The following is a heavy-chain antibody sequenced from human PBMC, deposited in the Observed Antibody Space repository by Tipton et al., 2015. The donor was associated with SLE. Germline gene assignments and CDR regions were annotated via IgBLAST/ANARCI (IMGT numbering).Heavy chain of an antibody. CDR3: ARVVAVGATHYYDVDV. CDR1: AGSINTDQSY. V-gene: IGHV4-61*02. J-gene: IGHJ6*02. Sequence: TLSLTCTVSAGSINTDQSYWNWIRHPAGKGMEWIGRIYISGSTNYNPSLKSRVTVSVDTSKTQFSLKLSSLTAADTAVYYCARVVAVGATHYYDVDVWGQGTTVTVSS. CDR2: IYISGST. D-gene: IGHD2-15*01.